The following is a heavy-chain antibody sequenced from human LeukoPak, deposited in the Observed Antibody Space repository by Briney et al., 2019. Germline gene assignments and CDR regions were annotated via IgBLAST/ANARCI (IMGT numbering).Heavy chain of an antibody. Sequence: GGSLRLSCAASGFTFSNAWMGWVRQAPGKGLEWVGRIKRKSNGGTIDYAAPVKGRFTISRDDSKNTLYLQMNSLKTEDTAIYFCATGVAVAGLVPVDYWGQGTLVTVSS. CDR1: GFTFSNAW. V-gene: IGHV3-15*01. D-gene: IGHD6-19*01. J-gene: IGHJ4*02. CDR2: IKRKSNGGTI. CDR3: ATGVAVAGLVPVDY.